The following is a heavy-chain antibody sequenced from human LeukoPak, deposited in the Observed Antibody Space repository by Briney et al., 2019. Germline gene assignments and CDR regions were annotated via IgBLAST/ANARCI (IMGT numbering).Heavy chain of an antibody. CDR3: ARNMGDGSGIIDY. V-gene: IGHV4-28*05. Sequence: SDTLSLTCAVSGYSISSSNWWGWIRQPPGKGLEWIGYIYYSGSIYYNPSLKSRVTMSVDTSKNQFSLKLSSVPAVDTAVYYCARNMGDGSGIIDYWGQGTLVTVSS. CDR1: GYSISSSNW. D-gene: IGHD3-10*01. CDR2: IYYSGSI. J-gene: IGHJ4*02.